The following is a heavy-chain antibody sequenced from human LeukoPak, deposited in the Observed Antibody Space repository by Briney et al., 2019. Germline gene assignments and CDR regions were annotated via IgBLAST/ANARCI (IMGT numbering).Heavy chain of an antibody. Sequence: SETLSLTCTVSGGSISSSSYYWGWIRQPPGKGLEWIGGIYYSGSTYYNPSLKSRVTISVDTSKNRFSLKLSSVTAADTAVYYCARHVRDYSTWKALHAFDIWGQGTMVTVSS. CDR3: ARHVRDYSTWKALHAFDI. CDR2: IYYSGST. D-gene: IGHD4-11*01. J-gene: IGHJ3*02. CDR1: GGSISSSSYY. V-gene: IGHV4-39*01.